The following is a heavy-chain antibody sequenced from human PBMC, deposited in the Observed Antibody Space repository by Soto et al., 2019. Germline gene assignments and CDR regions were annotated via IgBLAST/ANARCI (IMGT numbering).Heavy chain of an antibody. D-gene: IGHD1-26*01. Sequence: GGSLRLSCAASGFTFSSYGMHWVRQAPGKGLEWVAVIWYDGSNKYYADSVKGRFTISRDNSKNTLYLQMNSLRAEDTAVYYCARDLGGGSYGSFDIWGQGTMVTVSS. CDR1: GFTFSSYG. J-gene: IGHJ3*02. V-gene: IGHV3-33*01. CDR2: IWYDGSNK. CDR3: ARDLGGGSYGSFDI.